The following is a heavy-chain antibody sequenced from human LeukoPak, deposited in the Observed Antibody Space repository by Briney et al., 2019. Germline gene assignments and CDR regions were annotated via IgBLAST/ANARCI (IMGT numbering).Heavy chain of an antibody. CDR2: IYYSGST. J-gene: IGHJ2*01. V-gene: IGHV4-59*08. D-gene: IGHD5-24*01. Sequence: KPSETLSLTCTVSGGSISSYYWSWIRQPPRKGLEWIGYIYYSGSTNYNPSLKSRVTISVDTSKNQFSLKLSSVTAADTAVYYCARHAGGPRRDGYSLTPGWYFDLWGRGTLVTVSS. CDR3: ARHAGGPRRDGYSLTPGWYFDL. CDR1: GGSISSYY.